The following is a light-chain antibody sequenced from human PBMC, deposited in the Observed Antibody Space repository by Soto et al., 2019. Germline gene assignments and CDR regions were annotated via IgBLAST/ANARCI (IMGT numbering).Light chain of an antibody. CDR3: VAWDDSLNGWV. J-gene: IGLJ3*02. V-gene: IGLV1-44*01. CDR1: SSNIGSNT. Sequence: QSVLTQPPSASGTRGQRVTISCSGSSSNIGSNTVNWYQQLPGTAPKLLIYSNNQRPSGVPDRFSGSKSGTSASLAISGLQSEDEADYYCVAWDDSLNGWVFGGGTKVTVL. CDR2: SNN.